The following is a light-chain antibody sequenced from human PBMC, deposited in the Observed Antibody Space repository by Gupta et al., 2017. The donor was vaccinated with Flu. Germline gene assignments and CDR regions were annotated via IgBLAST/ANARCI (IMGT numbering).Light chain of an antibody. V-gene: IGKV1-5*03. CDR1: QSISSW. J-gene: IGKJ4*01. Sequence: GDRVSITGRASQSISSWLAWYQQKPGKATKLLIYKASSLESGVPSRFSGSGSGTEFTLTISRLQPDDFATYYCQQYSSYPLTFGGGTKVEIK. CDR2: KAS. CDR3: QQYSSYPLT.